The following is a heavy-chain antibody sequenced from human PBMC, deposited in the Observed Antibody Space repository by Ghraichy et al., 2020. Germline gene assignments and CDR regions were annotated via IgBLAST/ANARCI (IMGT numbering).Heavy chain of an antibody. Sequence: GGSLRLSCAASGFTFSSYWMHWVRQAPGKGLVWVSRINSDGSSTSYADSVKGRFTISRDNAKNTLYLQMNSLRAEDTAVYYCARGRGKVYYVSSGGGLLDPGGQGTLVTVSS. D-gene: IGHD3-22*01. CDR3: ARGRGKVYYVSSGGGLLDP. V-gene: IGHV3-74*01. J-gene: IGHJ5*02. CDR2: INSDGSST. CDR1: GFTFSSYW.